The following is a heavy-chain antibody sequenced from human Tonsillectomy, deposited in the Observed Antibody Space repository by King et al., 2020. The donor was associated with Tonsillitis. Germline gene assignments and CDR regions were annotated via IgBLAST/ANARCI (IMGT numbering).Heavy chain of an antibody. V-gene: IGHV3-33*08. J-gene: IGHJ2*01. CDR1: GFTFSSYG. D-gene: IGHD5-24*01. CDR3: AGEVWMATTYWYFEI. Sequence: VQLVESGGGVVQPGRSLRLSCAASGFTFSSYGMHWVRQAPGKGLEWVAVIWYDGSNKYYADSVKGRFTISRDNSKNTLYLQMNSLRAEDTAVYYCAGEVWMATTYWYFEIWGGGTLVTVSS. CDR2: IWYDGSNK.